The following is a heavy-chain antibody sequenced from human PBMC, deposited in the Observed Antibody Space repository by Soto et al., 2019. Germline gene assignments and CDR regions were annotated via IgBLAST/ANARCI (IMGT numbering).Heavy chain of an antibody. D-gene: IGHD3-10*01. CDR2: ISGSGGST. V-gene: IGHV3-23*01. CDR3: AKVPKPGFLWFGEYAHRDVNWFDP. CDR1: GFTFSSYA. J-gene: IGHJ5*02. Sequence: GGSLRLSCAASGFTFSSYAMSWVRQAPGKGLEWVSAISGSGGSTYYADSVKGRFTISRENSKNTLYLQMNSLRAEDTAVYYCAKVPKPGFLWFGEYAHRDVNWFDPWVQGAMVTVSS.